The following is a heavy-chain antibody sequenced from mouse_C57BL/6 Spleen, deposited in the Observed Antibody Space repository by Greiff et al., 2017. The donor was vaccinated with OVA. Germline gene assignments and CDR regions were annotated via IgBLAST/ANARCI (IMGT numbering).Heavy chain of an antibody. Sequence: VQLQQSGPELVKPGASVKISCKASGYTFTDYYMTWVKQSHGKSLEWIGDINPKNGGTSYNQKLKGRDTLTVDKSSSTAYMELRSLTSEDSAVYYCARRPYSNYPYWYCDVWGTGTTVTVSS. V-gene: IGHV1-26*01. CDR3: ARRPYSNYPYWYCDV. D-gene: IGHD2-5*01. J-gene: IGHJ1*03. CDR2: INPKNGGT. CDR1: GYTFTDYY.